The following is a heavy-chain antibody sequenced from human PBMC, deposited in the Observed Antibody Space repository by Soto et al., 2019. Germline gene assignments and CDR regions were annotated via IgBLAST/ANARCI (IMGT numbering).Heavy chain of an antibody. Sequence: GSLRLSCAGSGFTFRWFGMNWVRQAPGKGLEWVARISNDGSNEYYVDSVKGRFTISRDNSKNTLYLQMDSLRAEDTAVYYCAKGEVRGIIPSYFDYWGLGTLVTVSS. J-gene: IGHJ4*02. CDR3: AKGEVRGIIPSYFDY. D-gene: IGHD3-10*01. CDR2: ISNDGSNE. CDR1: GFTFRWFG. V-gene: IGHV3-30*18.